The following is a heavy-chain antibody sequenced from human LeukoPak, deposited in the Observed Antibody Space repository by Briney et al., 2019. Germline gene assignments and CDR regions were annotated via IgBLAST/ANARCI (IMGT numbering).Heavy chain of an antibody. Sequence: GGSLRLSCAASGFTFSTYAMTWVRQAPGQGLEWVSSISGSGSGTYYADSVKGRFTISRDNSKNTLYLQMNSLRAEDTAVYYCAKFFTGEYVRAFDIWGQGTMVTVSS. CDR1: GFTFSTYA. CDR3: AKFFTGEYVRAFDI. CDR2: ISGSGSGT. D-gene: IGHD3-10*02. V-gene: IGHV3-23*01. J-gene: IGHJ3*02.